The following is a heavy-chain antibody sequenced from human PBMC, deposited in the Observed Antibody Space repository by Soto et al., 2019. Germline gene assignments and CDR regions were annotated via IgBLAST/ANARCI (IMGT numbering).Heavy chain of an antibody. CDR2: LIPIFGTV. CDR3: AKGAVAGTPTSYYYYGMDV. D-gene: IGHD6-19*01. V-gene: IGHV1-69*12. J-gene: IGHJ6*02. Sequence: QVQLLQSGAEVKKPGSSVRVSCEASGGTFRTYAISWVRQAPEQGLGWMGELIPIFGTVNYAQKFQGRVTITADESTTTVYMDLRSLRSEDTAVYYCAKGAVAGTPTSYYYYGMDVWGQGTTVTVSS. CDR1: GGTFRTYA.